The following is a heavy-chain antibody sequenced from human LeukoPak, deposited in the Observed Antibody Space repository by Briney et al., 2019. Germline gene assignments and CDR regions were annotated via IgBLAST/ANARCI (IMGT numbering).Heavy chain of an antibody. Sequence: AASVKVSRKASGYTFTGYYMHWVRQAPGQGLEWMGWINPNSGGTNYAQKFQGRVTMTRDTSISTAYMELSRLRSDDTAVYYCARLTGGVGATSRHYYYYYMDVWGKGTTVTVSS. CDR2: INPNSGGT. V-gene: IGHV1-2*02. D-gene: IGHD1-26*01. CDR1: GYTFTGYY. J-gene: IGHJ6*03. CDR3: ARLTGGVGATSRHYYYYYMDV.